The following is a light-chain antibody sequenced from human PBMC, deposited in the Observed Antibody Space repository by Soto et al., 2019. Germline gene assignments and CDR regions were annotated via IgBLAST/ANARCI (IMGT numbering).Light chain of an antibody. CDR1: QRVSSFH. CDR2: AAS. J-gene: IGKJ1*01. Sequence: EIVLPQSPATLSLFPGDRGPLSCRASQRVSSFHLAWYQQKPGQAPRLLIYAASSRATGIADRFSGSASGTDFTLTIRRLEPEDLALYDCQQYASSPWTGGQGSKG. V-gene: IGKV3-20*01. CDR3: QQYASSPWT.